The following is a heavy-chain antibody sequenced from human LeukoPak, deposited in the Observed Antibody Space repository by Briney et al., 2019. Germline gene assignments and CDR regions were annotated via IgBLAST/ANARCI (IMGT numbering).Heavy chain of an antibody. CDR1: GDSINSGFY. D-gene: IGHD3-3*01. CDR2: IFHNENT. J-gene: IGHJ5*02. CDR3: ARVRPDFWSGYYLERGWFDP. V-gene: IGHV4-38-2*01. Sequence: SETLSLTCAVSGDSINSGFYWGWLRQPPGKGLEWIGSIFHNENTYYNPSLQSRVTISVDMSKKHFSLRLSSVTAADPAVYYCARVRPDFWSGYYLERGWFDPWGQGTLVTVSS.